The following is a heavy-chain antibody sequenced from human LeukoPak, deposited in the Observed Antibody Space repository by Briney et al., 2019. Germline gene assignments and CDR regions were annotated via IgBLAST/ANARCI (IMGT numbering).Heavy chain of an antibody. Sequence: ASVKVSCKASGYTFTSYDIDWVRQATGQGLEWMGWMNPNSGNTGYARKFQGRVTMTRNTSISTAYMELSSLRSEDTAVYYCARGRSTSSPFDPWGQGTLVTVSS. CDR1: GYTFTSYD. D-gene: IGHD2-2*01. CDR3: ARGRSTSSPFDP. J-gene: IGHJ5*02. CDR2: MNPNSGNT. V-gene: IGHV1-8*01.